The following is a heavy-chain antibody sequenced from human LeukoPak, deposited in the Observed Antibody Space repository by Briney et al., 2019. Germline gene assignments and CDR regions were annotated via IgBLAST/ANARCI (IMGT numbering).Heavy chain of an antibody. CDR3: AREGKITMVRGVIRYYYMDV. J-gene: IGHJ6*03. V-gene: IGHV4-4*07. Sequence: GSLRLSCAASGFTFSDYYMSWIRQPAGKGLEWIGRIFTSGSTKYNPSLKSRVTISVDTSKNQFSLKLSSVTAADTAVYYCAREGKITMVRGVIRYYYMDVWGKGTTVTISS. CDR2: IFTSGST. D-gene: IGHD3-10*01. CDR1: GFTFSDYY.